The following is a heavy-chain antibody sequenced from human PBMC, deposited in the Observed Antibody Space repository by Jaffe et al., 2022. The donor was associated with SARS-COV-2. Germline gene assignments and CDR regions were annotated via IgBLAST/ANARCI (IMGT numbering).Heavy chain of an antibody. Sequence: QLQLQESGPGLVRPSETLSLTCSVSGLTISGSVEYWGWMRRPPGRGLEWIGHAFQSGTAFYNPSLKSRVTIFVDTSKNQFSLNLTSVTAADTAVYYCGIPPGVHYGGNSRFGDSWGQGTPVIVSS. D-gene: IGHD4-17*01. J-gene: IGHJ5*01. V-gene: IGHV4-39*07. CDR3: GIPPGVHYGGNSRFGDS. CDR2: AFQSGTA. CDR1: GLTISGSVEY.